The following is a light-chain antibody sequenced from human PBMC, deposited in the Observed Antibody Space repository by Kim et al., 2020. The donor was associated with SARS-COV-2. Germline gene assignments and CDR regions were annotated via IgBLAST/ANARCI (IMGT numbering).Light chain of an antibody. J-gene: IGLJ2*01. V-gene: IGLV1-51*01. CDR3: GAWDNSLSAGI. CDR1: SSNIGKNY. Sequence: QKVTISCSGSSSNIGKNYVSWYQQFPGTAPKLLIYDNDNRAAGIPDRFFGSKSGTSATLGITGLQTGDEADYYCGAWDNSLSAGIFGGGTKVTVL. CDR2: DND.